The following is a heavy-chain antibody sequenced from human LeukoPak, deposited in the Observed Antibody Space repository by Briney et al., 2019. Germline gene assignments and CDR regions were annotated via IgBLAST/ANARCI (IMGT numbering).Heavy chain of an antibody. Sequence: ASVKVSCKASGYTFTSYDINWVRQAPGQGLEWMGWISAYNGNTNYAQKLQGRVTMTTDTSTSTAYMELRSLRSDDTAVYYCARDEGRWTNYYYYGMDVWGQGTTVTVSS. V-gene: IGHV1-18*01. CDR2: ISAYNGNT. CDR3: ARDEGRWTNYYYYGMDV. D-gene: IGHD2-8*01. J-gene: IGHJ6*02. CDR1: GYTFTSYD.